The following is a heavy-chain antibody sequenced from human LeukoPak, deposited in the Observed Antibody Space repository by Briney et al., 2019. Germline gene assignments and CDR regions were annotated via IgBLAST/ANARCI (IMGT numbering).Heavy chain of an antibody. J-gene: IGHJ4*02. CDR3: VKVTAAGFVDH. D-gene: IGHD6-13*01. Sequence: SETLSLTCTVSGDSISNYYWNWIRQPPGKGLEWIGYIYYSGSTNYNPSLKSRATISVDTSKNQFSLKVSSVTAADTALYYCVKVTAAGFVDHWGQGTLVTVSS. CDR1: GDSISNYY. V-gene: IGHV4-59*01. CDR2: IYYSGST.